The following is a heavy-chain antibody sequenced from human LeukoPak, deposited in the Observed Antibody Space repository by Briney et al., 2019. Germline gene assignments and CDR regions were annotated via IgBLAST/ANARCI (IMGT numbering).Heavy chain of an antibody. Sequence: SETLSLTCTVSGGSISSSSYYWGWIRQPPGKGLEWIGNIYYSGSTYYNPSLKSRVTISVDTSKNQFSLKLSSVTAADTAVYYCARDFGGRTAMVPFDYWGQGTLVTVSS. CDR1: GGSISSSSYY. J-gene: IGHJ4*02. CDR3: ARDFGGRTAMVPFDY. D-gene: IGHD5-18*01. V-gene: IGHV4-39*07. CDR2: IYYSGST.